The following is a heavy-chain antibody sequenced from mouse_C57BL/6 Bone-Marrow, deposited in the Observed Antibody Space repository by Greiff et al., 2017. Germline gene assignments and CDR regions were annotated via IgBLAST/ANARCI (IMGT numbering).Heavy chain of an antibody. D-gene: IGHD2-1*01. CDR1: GYTFTDYY. J-gene: IGHJ1*03. CDR3: ARSGIYYGNFYWYFDV. Sequence: EVQLQQSGPELVKPGASVKISCKASGYTFTDYYMNWVKQSHGKSLEWIGDINPNNGGTSYNQKFKGKATLTVDKSSSTAYMELRSLTSEDSAVYYCARSGIYYGNFYWYFDVWGTGTTVTVSS. CDR2: INPNNGGT. V-gene: IGHV1-26*01.